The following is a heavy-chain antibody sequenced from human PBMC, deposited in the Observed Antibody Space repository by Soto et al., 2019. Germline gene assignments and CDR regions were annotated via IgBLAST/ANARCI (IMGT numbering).Heavy chain of an antibody. CDR1: GYTFTSYD. V-gene: IGHV1-8*01. Sequence: QVQLVQSGAEVKKPGASVKVSCKASGYTFTSYDINCVRQATGQGLEWMGWMNPNSGNTGYAQKFQGRVTMTRNTSLRTAYIELSSLRSEDTAVYYCARERAAAGSNWFDPWGQGTLVTVSS. CDR2: MNPNSGNT. D-gene: IGHD6-13*01. J-gene: IGHJ5*02. CDR3: ARERAAAGSNWFDP.